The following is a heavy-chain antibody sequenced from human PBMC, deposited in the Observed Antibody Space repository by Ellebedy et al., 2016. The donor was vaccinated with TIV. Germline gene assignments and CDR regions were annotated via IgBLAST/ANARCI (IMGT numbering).Heavy chain of an antibody. Sequence: SETLSLXCALSGDSVSSSSVTWNWLRQSPSRGLEWLGRTYYRSKWSNDYAGSVRSRITINPDTSKNHFSLHLNSVTPEDTAVYYCARAIFSHGMDVWGQGTTVTVAS. CDR1: GDSVSSSSVT. J-gene: IGHJ6*02. CDR3: ARAIFSHGMDV. V-gene: IGHV6-1*01. CDR2: TYYRSKWSN. D-gene: IGHD3-3*01.